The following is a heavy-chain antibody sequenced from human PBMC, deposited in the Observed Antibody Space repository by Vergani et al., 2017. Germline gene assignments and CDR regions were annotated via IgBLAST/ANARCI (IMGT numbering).Heavy chain of an antibody. Sequence: QVQLVQSGAEVKKPGASVKVSCKASGYTFTGYYMHWVRQAPGQGLEWMGWINPNSGGTNYAQKFQGRVTMTRDTSSSTAYMELSRLRSDDTAVYYCARGKCTMVRGVDYYYFDYWGQGTLVTVSS. D-gene: IGHD3-10*01. V-gene: IGHV1-2*02. J-gene: IGHJ4*02. CDR3: ARGKCTMVRGVDYYYFDY. CDR2: INPNSGGT. CDR1: GYTFTGYY.